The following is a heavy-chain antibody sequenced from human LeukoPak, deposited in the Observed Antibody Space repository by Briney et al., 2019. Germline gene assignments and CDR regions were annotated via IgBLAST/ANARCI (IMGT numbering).Heavy chain of an antibody. CDR2: IIPIFGTA. V-gene: IGHV1-69*05. Sequence: ASVKVSCKASGGTFSSYAISWVRQAPGQGLEWMGGIIPIFGTANYAQKFQGRVTITTDESTSTAYMELSSLRSEDTAVYSWATGSSPIQDVFDIWAKGTMVTVSS. D-gene: IGHD6-13*01. CDR1: GGTFSSYA. CDR3: ATGSSPIQDVFDI. J-gene: IGHJ3*02.